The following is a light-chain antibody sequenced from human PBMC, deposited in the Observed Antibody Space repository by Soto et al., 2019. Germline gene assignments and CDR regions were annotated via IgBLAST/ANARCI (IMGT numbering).Light chain of an antibody. J-gene: IGLJ2*01. V-gene: IGLV1-47*01. CDR1: ISNIGDND. CDR2: RNY. Sequence: QSVLTQPPSASGTPGQRVTFSCSGSISNIGDNDVFWYQQLPGTAPKLLIYRNYERPSGVPDRFSGSKSGTSASLAISGLRSEDEADYYCAVWDDSLSGLVFGGGTKLTVL. CDR3: AVWDDSLSGLV.